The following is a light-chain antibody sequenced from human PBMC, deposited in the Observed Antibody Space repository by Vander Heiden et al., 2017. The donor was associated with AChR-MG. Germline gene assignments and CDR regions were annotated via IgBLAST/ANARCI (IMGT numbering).Light chain of an antibody. J-gene: IGLJ3*02. CDR2: DVT. CDR3: LSYTTAGTGL. Sequence: QSALTPPASVSGSPGQSLIICCSGTTNDLGDYNLFSWYQYPPGQAPQLLNYDVTKRPAGFSDRFSGSKAGNTASLTTSGLLSEDDADYSCLSYTTAGTGLFGGGTKVTVL. CDR1: TNDLGDYNL. V-gene: IGLV2-14*03.